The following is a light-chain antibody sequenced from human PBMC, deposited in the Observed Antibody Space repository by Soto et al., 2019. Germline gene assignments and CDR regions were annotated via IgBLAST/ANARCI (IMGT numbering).Light chain of an antibody. CDR1: SGSIASSY. J-gene: IGLJ2*01. V-gene: IGLV6-57*01. CDR3: QSYEDSIVL. CDR2: EDY. Sequence: NFMLTQPHSVSASPGRTVTISCTRSSGSIASSYVQWYQQRPGSSPTTVIFEDYQRPSGVPDRLSGSIDSSSNSASLTISGLKTEDEADYYCQSYEDSIVLFGGGTKLTVL.